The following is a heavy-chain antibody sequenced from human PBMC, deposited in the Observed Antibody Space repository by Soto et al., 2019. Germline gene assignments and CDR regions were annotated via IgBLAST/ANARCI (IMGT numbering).Heavy chain of an antibody. J-gene: IGHJ4*02. CDR2: VIPNINVA. V-gene: IGHV1-69*04. Sequence: QVQLVQSGAEVQKPGSSVKVSCQTSGGSFGIYPISWVRQAPGQGLEWVGRVIPNINVATYTQKLHGRLNITADTSTTTAYMKLSRLTAEDTSVYYCARESTGGLDYWGQGTLVTVSS. CDR3: ARESTGGLDY. CDR1: GGSFGIYP.